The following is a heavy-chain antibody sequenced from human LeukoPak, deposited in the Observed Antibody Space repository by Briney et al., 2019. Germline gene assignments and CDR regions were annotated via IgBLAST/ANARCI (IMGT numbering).Heavy chain of an antibody. V-gene: IGHV2-70*04. D-gene: IGHD3-10*01. CDR2: SDWDDDK. Sequence: SGPALVKPTQTLTLTCTFSGLSLSTSGMRVSWIRQPPGKALEWLARSDWDDDKFYSTSLKTRLTISKDTSKNQVVLTMTNMDPVDTATYYCARSYYYGSGSYVYYYGMDVWGKGTTVTVSS. J-gene: IGHJ6*04. CDR1: GLSLSTSGMR. CDR3: ARSYYYGSGSYVYYYGMDV.